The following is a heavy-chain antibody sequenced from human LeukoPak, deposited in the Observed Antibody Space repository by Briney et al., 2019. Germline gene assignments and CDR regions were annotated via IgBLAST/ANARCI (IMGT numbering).Heavy chain of an antibody. D-gene: IGHD3-10*01. J-gene: IGHJ4*02. CDR1: GFPFANTW. CDR3: AIGGTYGSGS. CDR2: INNDGSTT. Sequence: GGSLRLFCAASGFPFANTWMHWVRQAPGKGLVWVSLINNDGSTTNYADSVKGRFTISRDSAKNTVYLQMNSLRAEDTAVYYCAIGGTYGSGSWGQGTLVTVSS. V-gene: IGHV3-74*01.